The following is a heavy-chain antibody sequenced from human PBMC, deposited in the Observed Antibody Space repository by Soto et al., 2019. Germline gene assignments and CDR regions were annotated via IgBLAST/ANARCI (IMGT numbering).Heavy chain of an antibody. Sequence: QVQLQESGPGLVKPSGTLSLTCAVSGGSINTDNWWTWVRQPPGKVLQRIGKIHPSGTTNYNSSLKSRVTMSLDKSTNQFSLRLISVTAADTAVYYGASRIVARPFWGQGTLVTVSS. D-gene: IGHD6-6*01. J-gene: IGHJ4*02. CDR1: GGSINTDNW. CDR3: ASRIVARPF. V-gene: IGHV4-4*02. CDR2: IHPSGTT.